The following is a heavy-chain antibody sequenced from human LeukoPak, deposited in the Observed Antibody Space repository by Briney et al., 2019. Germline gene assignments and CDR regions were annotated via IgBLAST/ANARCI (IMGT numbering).Heavy chain of an antibody. V-gene: IGHV3-15*01. CDR3: TTDVLPIAAAGDPFDY. Sequence: GGSLRLSCAASGFTFSNAWMSWVRQAPGEGLEWVGRIKSKTDGGTTDYAAPVKGRFTISRDDSKNTLYLQMNSLKTEDRAVYYCTTDVLPIAAAGDPFDYWGQGTLVTVSS. CDR1: GFTFSNAW. CDR2: IKSKTDGGTT. D-gene: IGHD6-13*01. J-gene: IGHJ4*02.